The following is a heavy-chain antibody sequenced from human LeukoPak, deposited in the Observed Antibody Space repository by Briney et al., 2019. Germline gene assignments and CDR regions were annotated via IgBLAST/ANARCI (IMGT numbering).Heavy chain of an antibody. CDR3: ARGGYSSSWYPDAFDI. J-gene: IGHJ3*02. Sequence: ASVKVSCKASGYTFTSYDINWVRQATGQGLEWMGWMNPNSGNTGYAQKFQGRVTMTRNTSISTAYMELSSLRSEDTAVYYCARGGYSSSWYPDAFDIWGQGTVVTVSS. CDR1: GYTFTSYD. CDR2: MNPNSGNT. D-gene: IGHD6-13*01. V-gene: IGHV1-8*01.